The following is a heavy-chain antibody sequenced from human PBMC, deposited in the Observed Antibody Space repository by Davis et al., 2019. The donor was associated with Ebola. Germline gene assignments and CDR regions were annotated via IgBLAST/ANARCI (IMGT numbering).Heavy chain of an antibody. Sequence: ASVKVSCKASGYTFTGYYMHWVRQAPGQGLEWMGWINPNSGGTNYAQKFQGWVTMTRDTSISTAYMELSRLRSDDTAVYYCARGKTAGRYSNYGGGMDVWGQGTTVTVSS. D-gene: IGHD4-11*01. J-gene: IGHJ6*02. CDR3: ARGKTAGRYSNYGGGMDV. V-gene: IGHV1-2*04. CDR2: INPNSGGT. CDR1: GYTFTGYY.